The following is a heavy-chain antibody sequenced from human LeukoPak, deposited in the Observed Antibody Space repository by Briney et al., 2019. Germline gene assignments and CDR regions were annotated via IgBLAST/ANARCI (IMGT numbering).Heavy chain of an antibody. CDR2: ISWNSGSI. V-gene: IGHV3-9*01. CDR3: AKEGDVDTGSLDY. D-gene: IGHD5-18*01. CDR1: GFTFDDYA. J-gene: IGHJ4*02. Sequence: QTGGSLRLSCAASGFTFDDYAMHWVRQAPGKGLEWVSGISWNSGSIGYADAVKGRFTISRDNAKNSLYLQMNSLRPEDTAVYYCAKEGDVDTGSLDYWGQGTLVTVSS.